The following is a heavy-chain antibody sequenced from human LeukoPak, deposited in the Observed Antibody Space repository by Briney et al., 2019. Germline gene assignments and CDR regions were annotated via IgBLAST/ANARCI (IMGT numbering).Heavy chain of an antibody. CDR3: ARQLKYCSGDSCYHDYFDY. CDR1: GYSFTNYW. CDR2: INPGDSAT. J-gene: IGHJ4*02. V-gene: IGHV5-51*01. D-gene: IGHD2-15*01. Sequence: RGESLKISCEASGYSFTNYWIAWVRQMPGKGLEWMGIINPGDSATIYSPSFQGQVTISAEKSISTAYLQWSSLKASDTAMYYRARQLKYCSGDSCYHDYFDYWGQGTLVTVSS.